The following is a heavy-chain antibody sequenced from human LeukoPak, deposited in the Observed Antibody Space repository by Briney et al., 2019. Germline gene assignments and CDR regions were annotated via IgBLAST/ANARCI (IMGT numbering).Heavy chain of an antibody. D-gene: IGHD5-18*01. V-gene: IGHV1-18*01. CDR3: ARDQGGYSYGTLFDY. CDR2: ISAYNGNT. CDR1: GYTFTSYG. J-gene: IGHJ4*02. Sequence: GASVKVSCKASGYTFTSYGISWVRQAPGQGLEWMGWISAYNGNTNYAQKLQGRVTMTTDTSTSTAYMELRSLRSDDTAVYYCARDQGGYSYGTLFDYWGQGTLVTVSS.